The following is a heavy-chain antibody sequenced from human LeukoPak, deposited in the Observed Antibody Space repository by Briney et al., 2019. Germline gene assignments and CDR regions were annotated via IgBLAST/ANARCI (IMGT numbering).Heavy chain of an antibody. Sequence: SETLSLTCTVSGGSISSSSYYWGWIRQPPGKGLEWIGSIYYSGSTYYNPSLKSRVTISVDTSKNQFSLKLSSVTAADTAVYYCASSSGSYQLYFGYWGQGTLVTVSS. V-gene: IGHV4-39*01. CDR1: GGSISSSSYY. D-gene: IGHD1-26*01. CDR2: IYYSGST. J-gene: IGHJ4*02. CDR3: ASSSGSYQLYFGY.